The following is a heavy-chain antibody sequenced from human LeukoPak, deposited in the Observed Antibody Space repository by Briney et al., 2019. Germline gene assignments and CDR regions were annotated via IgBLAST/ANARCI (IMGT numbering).Heavy chain of an antibody. CDR2: INTDGSTT. V-gene: IGHV3-74*01. CDR3: ASLGDTMIVAVDY. CDR1: GFTFSSYW. Sequence: PGGSLRFSCAASGFTFSSYWMHWVRQAPGKGLVWVSRINTDGSTTNYADSVKGRFTISRDNAKNTLYLQMNSLRAEDTAVYYCASLGDTMIVAVDYWGQGTLVTVSS. D-gene: IGHD3-22*01. J-gene: IGHJ4*02.